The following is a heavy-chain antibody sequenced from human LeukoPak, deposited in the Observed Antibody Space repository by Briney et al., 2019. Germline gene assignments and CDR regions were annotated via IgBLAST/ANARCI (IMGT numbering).Heavy chain of an antibody. CDR2: IYYSGST. J-gene: IGHJ5*02. CDR3: ARELVWYYGSGSYPNWFDP. Sequence: SETLSLTCTVSGGSISGYYWSWIRQPPGKGLEWIGYIYYSGSTNYNPSLKSRVTISVDTSKNQFSLKLSSVTAADTAVYYCARELVWYYGSGSYPNWFDPWGQGTLVTVSS. CDR1: GGSISGYY. V-gene: IGHV4-59*01. D-gene: IGHD3-10*01.